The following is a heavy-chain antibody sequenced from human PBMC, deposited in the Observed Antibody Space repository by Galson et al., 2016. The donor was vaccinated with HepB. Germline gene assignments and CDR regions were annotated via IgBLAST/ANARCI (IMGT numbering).Heavy chain of an antibody. CDR2: TFYRSKWYY. D-gene: IGHD6-13*01. Sequence: CAISGDSVSSTGAGWSWVRQSPSRGLEWLGRTFYRSKWYYDYAISVRSRITINPDTSKNQFSLQLISVTPEDTAVYYCARRGSKEKGYFDLWGRGTLVTVSS. CDR3: ARRGSKEKGYFDL. CDR1: GDSVSSTGAG. J-gene: IGHJ2*01. V-gene: IGHV6-1*01.